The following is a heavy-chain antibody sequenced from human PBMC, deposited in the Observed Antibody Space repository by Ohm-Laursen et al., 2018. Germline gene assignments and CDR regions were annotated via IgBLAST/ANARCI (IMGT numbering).Heavy chain of an antibody. J-gene: IGHJ4*02. CDR2: IPYSGNT. V-gene: IGHV4-59*08. D-gene: IGHD1-26*01. CDR3: AGNRLGSSFDN. CDR1: GNSINTYY. Sequence: SETLSLTCTVSGNSINTYYWSWIRQPPGQGMEYISWIPYSGNTNYNPSLRSRVTISVDTSKNQISLSLRSVTAADTAIYYCAGNRLGSSFDNWGPGTVVTVSS.